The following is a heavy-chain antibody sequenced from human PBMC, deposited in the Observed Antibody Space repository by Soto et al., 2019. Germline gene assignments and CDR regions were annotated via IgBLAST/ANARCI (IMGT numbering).Heavy chain of an antibody. V-gene: IGHV5-51*01. CDR2: IYPGDSDT. J-gene: IGHJ4*02. D-gene: IGHD3-22*01. CDR1: GYSFTSYW. Sequence: PGESLKISCKGSGYSFTSYWIGWVRQMPGKGLEWMGIIYPGDSDTRYSPSFQGQVTISADKSISTAYLQWSSLKASDTAMYYCARHEGYYYDSSGYYFDYWGQGTLVTVSS. CDR3: ARHEGYYYDSSGYYFDY.